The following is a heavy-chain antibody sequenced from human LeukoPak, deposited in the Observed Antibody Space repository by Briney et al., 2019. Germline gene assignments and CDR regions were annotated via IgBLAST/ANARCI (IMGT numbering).Heavy chain of an antibody. CDR3: ARDGNPYYYGSGSYFGGGYYFDF. J-gene: IGHJ4*02. Sequence: GGSLRLSCAASGFTFSNYGIHWVRQAPGKGLEWVAIIEYDGSNKYYADSVKGRFTISRDNSKNTLHLQMSTLRAEDTAVYYCARDGNPYYYGSGSYFGGGYYFDFWGQGILVTVSS. CDR1: GFTFSNYG. CDR2: IEYDGSNK. V-gene: IGHV3-33*01. D-gene: IGHD3-10*01.